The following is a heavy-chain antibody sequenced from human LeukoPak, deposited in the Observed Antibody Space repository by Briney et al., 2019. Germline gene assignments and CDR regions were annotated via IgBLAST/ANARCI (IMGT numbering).Heavy chain of an antibody. Sequence: KPGGSLRLSCAASGFTFSSYSMNWVRQAPGKGLEWVSSISSSGTYVYYADSVKGRFTISRDNAKNSLSLQMNSLRADDAAVYYRARASSKQLAGYLPDGFDIWGQGTMVTVSS. CDR2: ISSSGTYV. CDR1: GFTFSSYS. V-gene: IGHV3-21*01. J-gene: IGHJ3*02. CDR3: ARASSKQLAGYLPDGFDI. D-gene: IGHD3-9*01.